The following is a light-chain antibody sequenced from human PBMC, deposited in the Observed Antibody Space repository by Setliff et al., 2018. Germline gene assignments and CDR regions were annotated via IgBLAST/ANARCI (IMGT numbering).Light chain of an antibody. V-gene: IGLV2-8*01. J-gene: IGLJ1*01. CDR1: SSDVGGYNY. Sequence: LTQPPSASGSPGQSVTISCTGTSSDVGGYNYVSWYQQHPGKAPKLMIYEVSKRPSGVPDRFSGSKSGNTASLTVSGLQAEDEADYYCSSYAGSLYVFGTGTKVTVL. CDR2: EVS. CDR3: SSYAGSLYV.